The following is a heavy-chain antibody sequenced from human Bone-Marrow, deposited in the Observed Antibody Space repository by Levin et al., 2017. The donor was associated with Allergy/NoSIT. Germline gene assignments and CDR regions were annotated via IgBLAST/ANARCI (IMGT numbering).Heavy chain of an antibody. J-gene: IGHJ5*02. D-gene: IGHD2-15*01. V-gene: IGHV1-18*01. CDR2: ISAYNGNT. Sequence: ASVKVSCKASGYTFTSYGISWVRQAPGQGLEWMGWISAYNGNTNYAQKLQGRVTMTTDTSTSTAYMELRSLRSDDTAVYYCARRGIGYCSGGSCYSYDPWGQGTLVTVSS. CDR3: ARRGIGYCSGGSCYSYDP. CDR1: GYTFTSYG.